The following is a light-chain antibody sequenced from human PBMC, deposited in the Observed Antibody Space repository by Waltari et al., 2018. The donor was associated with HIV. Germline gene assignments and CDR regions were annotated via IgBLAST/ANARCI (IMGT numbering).Light chain of an antibody. CDR1: SLGEKY. J-gene: IGLJ1*01. V-gene: IGLV3-1*01. Sequence: SYELTQPPPVSVSPGQTGGISCPGDSLGEKYAWWFQQKPGQSPVMVIYQNNKRRSGIPERFSGSNFANTATLTRSGTRAMDEADYDCQAWDSSTDVIGTGTKVTVL. CDR2: QNN. CDR3: QAWDSSTDV.